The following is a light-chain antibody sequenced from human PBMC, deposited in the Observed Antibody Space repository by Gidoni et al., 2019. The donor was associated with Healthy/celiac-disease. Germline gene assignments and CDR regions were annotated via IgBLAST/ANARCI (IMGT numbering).Light chain of an antibody. CDR3: QQYDNPPLT. V-gene: IGKV1-33*01. CDR1: QDISNY. J-gene: IGKJ4*01. Sequence: DIQMTQSPSSLSASVGDRVTITCQASQDISNYLNVYQQTPEKAPKPLIYYSSNWETGVPSMYSESGSGRDFTFPKSSLQPKDITTYYCQQYDNPPLTFGGGTKVEIK. CDR2: YSS.